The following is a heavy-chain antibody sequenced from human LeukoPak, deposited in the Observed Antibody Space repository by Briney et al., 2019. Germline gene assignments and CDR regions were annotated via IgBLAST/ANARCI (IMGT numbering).Heavy chain of an antibody. V-gene: IGHV3-30-3*01. CDR3: ARVPLLLWFGELSYWFDP. J-gene: IGHJ5*02. D-gene: IGHD3-10*01. Sequence: GGSLRLSCAASGFTFSSYAMHWVRQAPGKGLEWVAVISYDGSNKYYADSVKGRFTISRDNSKNTLYLQMNSLRAEDTAVYYCARVPLLLWFGELSYWFDPWGQGTLVTVSS. CDR1: GFTFSSYA. CDR2: ISYDGSNK.